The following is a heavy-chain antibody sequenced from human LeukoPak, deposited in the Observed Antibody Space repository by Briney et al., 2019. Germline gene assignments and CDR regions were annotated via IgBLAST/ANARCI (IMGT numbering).Heavy chain of an antibody. CDR2: ISSSGDTT. V-gene: IGHV3-23*01. CDR3: ARDFTVLTYYCYGIDV. D-gene: IGHD4-17*01. CDR1: GFTFSSYW. Sequence: RPGGSLRLSCAASGFTFSSYWMHWVRQAPGKGLVWVSGISSSGDTTYYADSEKGRFTISGDNSKNTLYLQMNSLSAEDTAVYYCARDFTVLTYYCYGIDVWGQGTTVTVSS. J-gene: IGHJ6*02.